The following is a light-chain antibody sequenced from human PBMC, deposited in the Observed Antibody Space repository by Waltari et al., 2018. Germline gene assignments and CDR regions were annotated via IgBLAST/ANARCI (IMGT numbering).Light chain of an antibody. CDR1: SSNIGSNF. V-gene: IGLV1-47*01. CDR3: ATWDDSLSGYV. Sequence: QSVVTQPPSASGTPGQRVTVSCSGTSSNIGSNFIFWYQHLPGTAPKLLIYMNTRLPPGVPDRFSASKSGTYASLAISGLRSEDEADYYCATWDDSLSGYVFGPGTKVTVL. CDR2: MNT. J-gene: IGLJ1*01.